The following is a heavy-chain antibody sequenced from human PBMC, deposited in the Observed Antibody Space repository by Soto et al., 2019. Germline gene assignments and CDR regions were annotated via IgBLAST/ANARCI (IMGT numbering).Heavy chain of an antibody. CDR3: AREGGMGGSYRGAINWFDP. J-gene: IGHJ5*02. V-gene: IGHV1-69*08. D-gene: IGHD1-26*01. Sequence: QVQLVQSGAEVKKPGSSVKVSCKASGGTFSSYTISWVRQAPGQGLEWMGRIIPILGIANYAQKFQGRVTITADKSTSTAYMELSSLRSEDTAVYYCAREGGMGGSYRGAINWFDPWGQGTLVTVSS. CDR2: IIPILGIA. CDR1: GGTFSSYT.